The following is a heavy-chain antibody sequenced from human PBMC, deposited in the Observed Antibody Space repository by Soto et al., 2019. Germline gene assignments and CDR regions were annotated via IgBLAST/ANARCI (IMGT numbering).Heavy chain of an antibody. CDR2: IYPGDSDT. V-gene: IGHV5-51*01. CDR1: GYSFTSYW. D-gene: IGHD4-17*01. CDR3: ARHLSRDYGYYFDN. Sequence: LKISCKGSGYSFTSYWIGWVRQMPGKGLEWMGIIYPGDSDTRYSPSFQGQVTMSADKSISTAYLQWNSLKASDTAMYYCARHLSRDYGYYFDNWGPGTLVTVSS. J-gene: IGHJ4*02.